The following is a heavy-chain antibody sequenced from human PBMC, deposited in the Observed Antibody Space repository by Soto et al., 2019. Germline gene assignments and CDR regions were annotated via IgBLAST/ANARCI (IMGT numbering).Heavy chain of an antibody. V-gene: IGHV2-70*01. CDR3: ARYYYDSSGYSNDY. D-gene: IGHD3-22*01. Sequence: SGPTLVNPTQTLTLTCTFSGFSLSTSGMCVSWIRQPPGKALEWLALIDWDDDKYYNTSLKTRLTISKDTSKNQVVLTMTNMDPVDTATYYCARYYYDSSGYSNDYWGQGTLVTVSS. CDR1: GFSLSTSGMC. J-gene: IGHJ4*02. CDR2: IDWDDDK.